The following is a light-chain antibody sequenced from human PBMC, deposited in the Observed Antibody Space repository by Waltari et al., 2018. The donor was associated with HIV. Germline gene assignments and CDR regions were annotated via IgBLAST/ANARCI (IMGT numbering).Light chain of an antibody. CDR1: GSNIGSNY. CDR3: SSYAGSNNRV. V-gene: IGLV1-47*01. J-gene: IGLJ1*01. CDR2: RNN. Sequence: QSVLTQPPSASGTPGQRVTISCSGSGSNIGSNYVYWYQHLPGTAPKLLIYRNNQRPSGVPDRFSGSKSGTSASLAISGLRSEDEADYYCSSYAGSNNRVFGTGTKVTVL.